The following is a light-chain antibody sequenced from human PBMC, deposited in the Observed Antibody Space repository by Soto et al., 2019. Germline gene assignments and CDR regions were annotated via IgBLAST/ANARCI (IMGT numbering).Light chain of an antibody. Sequence: QSALTQPASVSGSPGQSITISCTGSSSDVGAYNYVSWYQHHPGKAPKVLIYDVSNRPSGISSRFSGSKSGDTASLTISGLQGEDEADYYCSSFTSSSALVIFGAGTKLTVL. CDR2: DVS. V-gene: IGLV2-14*03. J-gene: IGLJ1*01. CDR3: SSFTSSSALVI. CDR1: SSDVGAYNY.